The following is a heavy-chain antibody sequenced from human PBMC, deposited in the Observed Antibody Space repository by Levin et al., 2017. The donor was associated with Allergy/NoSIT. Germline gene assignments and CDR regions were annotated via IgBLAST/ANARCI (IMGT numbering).Heavy chain of an antibody. CDR1: GFTFSNYW. D-gene: IGHD2-2*01. J-gene: IGHJ4*02. CDR3: ARGGCSSTSCLDN. CDR2: INSDGSNT. Sequence: GESLKISCAASGFTFSNYWMHWVRQAPGKGLVWVSHINSDGSNTNYAGSVKGRFTISRDNAKNTLYLQMNSLRDEDTAVYYCARGGCSSTSCLDNWGQGTLVTVSP. V-gene: IGHV3-74*01.